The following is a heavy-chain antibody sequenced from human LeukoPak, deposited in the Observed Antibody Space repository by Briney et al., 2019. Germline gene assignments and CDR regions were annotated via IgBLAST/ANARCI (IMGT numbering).Heavy chain of an antibody. CDR2: ITTTSTYT. Sequence: PGGSLSLSCAASGFTFSDYYMSWIRQAPGKGLEWVSYITTTSTYTDCADSVKGRFTISRDNAKNSLYLQMNSLRPEDTAVYYCARDWYCSSSICYTDRNWFDTWGKGTLVTVSS. CDR3: ARDWYCSSSICYTDRNWFDT. D-gene: IGHD2-2*02. J-gene: IGHJ5*02. V-gene: IGHV3-11*05. CDR1: GFTFSDYY.